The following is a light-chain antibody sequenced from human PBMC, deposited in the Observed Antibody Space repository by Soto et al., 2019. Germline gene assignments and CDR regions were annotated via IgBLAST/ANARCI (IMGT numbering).Light chain of an antibody. V-gene: IGLV2-11*01. CDR2: DLS. CDR3: CSYAGSYTFV. Sequence: QSALTQPRSVSGSPGQSVTISCTGTSRDVGGYNYVSWYQQHPGKAPKLMIYDLSKRPSGVPDRFSGSKSGNTASLTISGRQAEDEADYYCCSYAGSYTFVFGGGTKLTVL. J-gene: IGLJ2*01. CDR1: SRDVGGYNY.